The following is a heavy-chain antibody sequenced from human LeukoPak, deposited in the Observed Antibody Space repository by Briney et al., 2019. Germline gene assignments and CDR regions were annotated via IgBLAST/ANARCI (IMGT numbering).Heavy chain of an antibody. CDR1: GGSISSSNW. V-gene: IGHV4-4*02. CDR2: IYHSGST. D-gene: IGHD2-15*01. Sequence: SETLSLTCAVSGGSISSSNWWSWVRQSPGKGLEWIGEIYHSGSTNYSPSLKSRVTISVDKSKNQFSLKLSSVTAADTAVYYCARSRRGCSGGNCYSLTGDFDYWGQGTLVTVS. J-gene: IGHJ4*02. CDR3: ARSRRGCSGGNCYSLTGDFDY.